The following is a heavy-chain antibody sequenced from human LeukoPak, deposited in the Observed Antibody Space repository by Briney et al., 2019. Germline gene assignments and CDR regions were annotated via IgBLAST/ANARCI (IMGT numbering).Heavy chain of an antibody. J-gene: IGHJ6*02. CDR3: ARRKAATFGMDV. CDR1: GDSVSSNSAT. Sequence: SLTLTFTCAISGDSVSSNSATWNWSRQSPSRGLEWLGRTYYRSKWYNLHEVYPNSRITINPDTSKNQFSLQLNAVTPEDTAVYYCARRKAATFGMDVWGQGNTAPVSS. D-gene: IGHD6-13*01. V-gene: IGHV6-1*01. CDR2: TYYRSKWYN.